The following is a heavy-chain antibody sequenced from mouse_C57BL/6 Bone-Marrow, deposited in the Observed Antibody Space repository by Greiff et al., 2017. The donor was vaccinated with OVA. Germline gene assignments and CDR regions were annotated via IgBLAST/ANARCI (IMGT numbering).Heavy chain of an antibody. V-gene: IGHV5-6*01. J-gene: IGHJ2*01. CDR2: ISSGGSYT. CDR1: GFTFSSYG. CDR3: ARQESFDY. Sequence: VQLKESGGDLVKPGGSLKLSCAASGFTFSSYGMSWVRQTPDKRLEWVATISSGGSYTYYPDSVKGRFTISRDNAKNTLYLQMSSLKSEDTAMYYCARQESFDYWGQGTTLTVSS.